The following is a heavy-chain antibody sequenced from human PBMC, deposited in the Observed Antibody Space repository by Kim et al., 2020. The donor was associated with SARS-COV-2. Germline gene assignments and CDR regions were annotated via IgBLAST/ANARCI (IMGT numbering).Heavy chain of an antibody. J-gene: IGHJ4*02. CDR3: AGLAVVGWPTNDF. D-gene: IGHD1-26*01. CDR2: IHYSGST. V-gene: IGHV4-39*01. Sequence: SETLSLTCAVSGGSISSDSHYWGWIRHPPGKGMEWIGSIHYSGSTSYNPSLESRVTISLDTSKNQFSLKVTSVTAADTAVYYCAGLAVVGWPTNDFWGQGTLVTVSS. CDR1: GGSISSDSHY.